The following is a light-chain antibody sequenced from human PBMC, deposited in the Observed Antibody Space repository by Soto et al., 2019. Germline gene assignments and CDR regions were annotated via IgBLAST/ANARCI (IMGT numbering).Light chain of an antibody. CDR1: SSNIGSNY. CDR2: RNN. Sequence: QAVVTQPPSACGTPGQRVTISCSGSSSNIGSNYVYWYQQLPGTAPKLLIYRNNQRPSGVPDRFSGSKSGTSASLAISGLRSEDEADYYCAAWDDSLSGVVFGGGTKLTVL. V-gene: IGLV1-47*01. CDR3: AAWDDSLSGVV. J-gene: IGLJ2*01.